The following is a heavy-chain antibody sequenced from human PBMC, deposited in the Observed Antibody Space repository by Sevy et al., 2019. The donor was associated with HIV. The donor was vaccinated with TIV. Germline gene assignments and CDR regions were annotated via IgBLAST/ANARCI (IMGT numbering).Heavy chain of an antibody. CDR3: AKDGGYSYSSIDF. CDR2: ISWNSGAI. D-gene: IGHD5-18*01. V-gene: IGHV3-9*01. J-gene: IGHJ4*02. CDR1: EFIFDDYA. Sequence: GGSLRLSCAASEFIFDDYAMHWVRQVPGRGLQWVSGISWNSGAIDYADSVKGRFTMSRDNAKNSLYLQMNSLRLEDAALYYCAKDGGYSYSSIDFWGQGTLVTVSS.